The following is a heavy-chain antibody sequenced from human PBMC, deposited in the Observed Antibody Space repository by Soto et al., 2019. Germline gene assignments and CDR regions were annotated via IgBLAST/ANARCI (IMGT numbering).Heavy chain of an antibody. CDR1: GGTFSSYA. Sequence: QVQLVQSGAEVKTPGSSVKVSCKASGGTFSSYAISWVRQAPGQGLEWMGGIIPIFGTANYAQKFQGRVTITADESTSTAYMELSSLRSEDTAVYYCASNPLYYSSGWYGRGYFDYWGQGTLVTVSS. CDR2: IIPIFGTA. J-gene: IGHJ4*02. D-gene: IGHD6-19*01. V-gene: IGHV1-69*01. CDR3: ASNPLYYSSGWYGRGYFDY.